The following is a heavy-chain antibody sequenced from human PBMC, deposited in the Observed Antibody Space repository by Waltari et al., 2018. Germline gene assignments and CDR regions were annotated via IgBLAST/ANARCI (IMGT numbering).Heavy chain of an antibody. Sequence: EVQLVESGGGLVKPGGSLRLSCAASGFTFNTYTMNWVRQAPGKGLEGVSSISSTSSDIYSADSVKGRFTISRDNAKSSLYLQLNSLRAEDTAVYYCAGGYSSYYGMDVWGQGTTVTVSS. CDR1: GFTFNTYT. D-gene: IGHD6-13*01. V-gene: IGHV3-21*02. CDR3: AGGYSSYYGMDV. CDR2: ISSTSSDI. J-gene: IGHJ6*02.